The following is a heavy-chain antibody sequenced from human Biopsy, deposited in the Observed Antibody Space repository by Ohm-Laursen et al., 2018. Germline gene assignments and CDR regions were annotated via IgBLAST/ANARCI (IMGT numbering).Heavy chain of an antibody. V-gene: IGHV4-59*12. Sequence: SETLSLTCTVSGGSISNYYWSWVRQPPGKGLEWIGYISYSGSTNYNPSLRSRVTMSVNTSKKQFSLRLSSVTAADTAVYYCARDLPSSYYYAMDVWGQGTTVTVSS. CDR2: ISYSGST. CDR3: ARDLPSSYYYAMDV. J-gene: IGHJ6*02. CDR1: GGSISNYY.